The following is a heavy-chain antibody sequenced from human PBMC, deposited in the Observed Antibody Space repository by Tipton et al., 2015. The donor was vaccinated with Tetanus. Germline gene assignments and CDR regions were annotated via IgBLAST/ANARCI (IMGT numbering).Heavy chain of an antibody. CDR3: AGVTAQRTELYFEH. V-gene: IGHV4-59*02. CDR2: VYYTGDT. Sequence: LRLSCTVSGDSVSGYYWSWIWQPPGKGLGWVGYVYYTGDTNYNPSLKSRVTISMDRSENQISLKMTSVTAADTAVYYCAGVTAQRTELYFEHWGQGTQVTVSS. D-gene: IGHD2-8*02. J-gene: IGHJ1*01. CDR1: GDSVSGYY.